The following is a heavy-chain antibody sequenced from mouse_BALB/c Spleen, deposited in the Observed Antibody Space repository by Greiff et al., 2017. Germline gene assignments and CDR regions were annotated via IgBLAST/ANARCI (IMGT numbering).Heavy chain of an antibody. V-gene: IGHV5-6*01. D-gene: IGHD1-1*01. CDR1: GFTFSSYG. J-gene: IGHJ4*01. Sequence: EVNVVESGGDLVKPGGSLKLSCAASGFTFSSYGMSWVRQTPDKRLEWVATISSGGSYTYYPDSVKGRFTISRDNAKNTLYLQMSSLKSEDTAMYYCARHGSSPHYYAMDYWGQGTSVTVSS. CDR3: ARHGSSPHYYAMDY. CDR2: ISSGGSYT.